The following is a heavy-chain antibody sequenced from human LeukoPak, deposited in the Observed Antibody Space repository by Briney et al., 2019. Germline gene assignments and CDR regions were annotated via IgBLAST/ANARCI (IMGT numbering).Heavy chain of an antibody. D-gene: IGHD3-10*01. CDR3: AKVRDYYGSGSYHYMDV. Sequence: GGSLRLSCGASGFTFSSYGMHWVRQAPGKGLEWVAVISYDGSNKYYADSVKGRFTISRDNSKNTLYLQMNSLRAGDTAVYYCAKVRDYYGSGSYHYMDVWGKGTTVTVSS. V-gene: IGHV3-30*18. J-gene: IGHJ6*03. CDR2: ISYDGSNK. CDR1: GFTFSSYG.